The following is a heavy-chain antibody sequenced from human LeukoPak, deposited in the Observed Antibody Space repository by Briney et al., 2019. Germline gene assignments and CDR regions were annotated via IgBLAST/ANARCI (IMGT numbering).Heavy chain of an antibody. CDR1: GGSISSSNW. J-gene: IGHJ5*02. CDR2: IYHSGST. CDR3: ARGTRHSNYGDYGWFDP. V-gene: IGHV4-4*02. Sequence: PSETLSLTCAVSGGSISSSNWWSWVRQPPGKGLEWIGQIYHSGSTNYNPSLKSRVAISVDKSKNQFSLNLSSVTAADTAVYYCARGTRHSNYGDYGWFDPWGQGTLVTVSS. D-gene: IGHD4-17*01.